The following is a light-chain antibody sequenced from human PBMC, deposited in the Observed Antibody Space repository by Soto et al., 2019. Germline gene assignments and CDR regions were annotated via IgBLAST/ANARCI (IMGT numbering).Light chain of an antibody. Sequence: DIVMTQSPLSLPVTPGEPASISCWSSQSLLHSNGYNYLDWYLQKPGQSPQVLIYLGSNRASGVPDRFSGSGSGTDFTLEISRVEAEDVGVYYCMQALQTPWTFGQGTKVEIK. CDR1: QSLLHSNGYNY. J-gene: IGKJ1*01. V-gene: IGKV2-28*01. CDR2: LGS. CDR3: MQALQTPWT.